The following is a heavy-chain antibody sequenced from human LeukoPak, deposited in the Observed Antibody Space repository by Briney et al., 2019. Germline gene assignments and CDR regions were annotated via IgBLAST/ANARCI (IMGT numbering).Heavy chain of an antibody. Sequence: GRSLRLSCAASGFTFSDYGMHWVRQAPGKGLEWVALISYDGSETYYADSVKGRFTISRDNSKNTLYLQMSSLRPEDTAVYYCARANYYDSSGPGWYWGQGTLVTVSS. CDR2: ISYDGSET. J-gene: IGHJ4*02. CDR3: ARANYYDSSGPGWY. CDR1: GFTFSDYG. D-gene: IGHD3-22*01. V-gene: IGHV3-30*03.